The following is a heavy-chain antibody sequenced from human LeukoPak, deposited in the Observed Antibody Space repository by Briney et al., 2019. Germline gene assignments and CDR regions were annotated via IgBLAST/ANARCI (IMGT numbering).Heavy chain of an antibody. D-gene: IGHD6-19*01. CDR1: GYSFTSFW. CDR2: IYPGDSDT. Sequence: GESLKISCKGSGYSFTSFWIGWVRQMPVKGLEWMGIIYPGDSDTRYSPSFQGQVTISADKSISTAYLQWSSLKASDTAMYYCARLAVAGQDAFDIWGQGTMVTVSS. CDR3: ARLAVAGQDAFDI. V-gene: IGHV5-51*01. J-gene: IGHJ3*02.